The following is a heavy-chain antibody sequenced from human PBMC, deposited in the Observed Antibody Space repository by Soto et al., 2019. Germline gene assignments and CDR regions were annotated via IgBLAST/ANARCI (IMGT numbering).Heavy chain of an antibody. Sequence: ASVKVSCKASGYTFTNYGINWVRRAPGQGLEWMGWISAHSGETKYAQRFRDRVTMTTDTSTSTAYLELSSLTSDDTAVYYCARQSTMIFLAPAHWGQATLVTVSS. CDR3: ARQSTMIFLAPAH. CDR2: ISAHSGET. CDR1: GYTFTNYG. V-gene: IGHV1-18*01. J-gene: IGHJ4*02. D-gene: IGHD3-3*01.